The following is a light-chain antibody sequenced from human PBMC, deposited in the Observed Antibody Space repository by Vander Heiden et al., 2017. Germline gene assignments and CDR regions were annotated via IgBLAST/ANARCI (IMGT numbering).Light chain of an antibody. J-gene: IGLJ2*01. CDR2: DVS. CDR1: SNDVGGYDY. Sequence: QSALTQPASVSGSPGQSITISCTGTSNDVGGYDYVSWYQQPPGKAPKLMIYDVSDRPSGVSNRFSGSKSGNTASLTISGLQAEDEAHYYCCSYTSSSTLVFGGGTKLTVL. V-gene: IGLV2-14*01. CDR3: CSYTSSSTLV.